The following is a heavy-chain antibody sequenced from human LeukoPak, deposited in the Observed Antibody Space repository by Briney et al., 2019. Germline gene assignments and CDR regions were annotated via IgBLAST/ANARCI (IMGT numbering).Heavy chain of an antibody. CDR2: IDSSSSTI. CDR3: ARPYYYDSSGTFGI. Sequence: GGSLRLSCAASGFTFSTFSMNWVRQAPGKGLEWVSYIDSSSSTINYAESVRGRFTISRDNAKNSLYLQMNSLRAEDTAVYYCARPYYYDSSGTFGIWGQGTMVTVSS. CDR1: GFTFSTFS. V-gene: IGHV3-48*04. D-gene: IGHD3-22*01. J-gene: IGHJ3*02.